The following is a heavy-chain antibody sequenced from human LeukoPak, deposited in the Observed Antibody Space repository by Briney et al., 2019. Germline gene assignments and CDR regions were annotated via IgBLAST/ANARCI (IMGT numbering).Heavy chain of an antibody. CDR1: RLTFNTYA. V-gene: IGHV3-23*01. J-gene: IGHJ4*02. Sequence: GGSLRLSCVASRLTFNTYAVTWVRQAPGKGLEWVSAISSNGDFTYYADSVRGRFTISRDNSKNTVFLQMNGLRAEDTAVYYCARVKRDCSGGTCYSYDYWGQGILVTVSS. D-gene: IGHD2-15*01. CDR3: ARVKRDCSGGTCYSYDY. CDR2: ISSNGDFT.